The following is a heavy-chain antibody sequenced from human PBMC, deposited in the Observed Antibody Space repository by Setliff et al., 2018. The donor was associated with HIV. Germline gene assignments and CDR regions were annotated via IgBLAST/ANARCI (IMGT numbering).Heavy chain of an antibody. J-gene: IGHJ3*02. D-gene: IGHD1-20*01. CDR2: MSTDNGNT. CDR1: GYSFSSYG. V-gene: IGHV1-18*01. CDR3: ARMRGGHNIREGAFDI. Sequence: VSCKASGYSFSSYGIGWVRLAPGQGLEWMGWMSTDNGNTNYVQKVQGRVTMTTDTGTRTAYMELRSLRSDDTAMYYCARMRGGHNIREGAFDIWGQGTMVTVSS.